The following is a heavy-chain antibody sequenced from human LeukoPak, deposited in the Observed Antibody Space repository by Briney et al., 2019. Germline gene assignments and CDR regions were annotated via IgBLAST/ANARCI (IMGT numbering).Heavy chain of an antibody. CDR3: ASLYNSGWYWDFGAAAADYMDV. CDR1: GFTFSSYW. Sequence: TGGSLRLSCAASGFTFSSYWMSWVRQAPGKGLEWVANIKQDGSEKYYVDSVKGRFTISRDNAKNSLYLHMDNLRAEDTAVYYCASLYNSGWYWDFGAAAADYMDVWGKGTTVTVSS. V-gene: IGHV3-7*01. D-gene: IGHD6-19*01. J-gene: IGHJ6*03. CDR2: IKQDGSEK.